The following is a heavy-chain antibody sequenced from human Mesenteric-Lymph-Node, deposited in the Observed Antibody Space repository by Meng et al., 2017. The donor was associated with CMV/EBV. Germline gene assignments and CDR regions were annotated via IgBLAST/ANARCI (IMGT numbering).Heavy chain of an antibody. V-gene: IGHV4-34*01. J-gene: IGHJ4*02. D-gene: IGHD3-3*01. CDR3: ARSLPGDDFWSGYYRVYFDY. CDR2: INHSGST. Sequence: SQTRSLTCAVYGGSFSGYYWSWIRQPPGKGLEWIGEINHSGSTNYNPSLKSRVTISVDTSKNQFSLKLSSVTAADTAVYYCARSLPGDDFWSGYYRVYFDYWGQGTLVTVSS. CDR1: GGSFSGYY.